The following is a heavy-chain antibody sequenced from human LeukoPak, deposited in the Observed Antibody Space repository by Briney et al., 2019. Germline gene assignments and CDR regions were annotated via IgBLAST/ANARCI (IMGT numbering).Heavy chain of an antibody. CDR2: IYYSGST. CDR3: ARGVGIFDY. J-gene: IGHJ4*02. Sequence: SETLSLTCIVSGGSISSYYWSWIRQPPGKGLEWIGSIYYSGSTYYNPSLKSRVTISVDTSKNQFSLKLSSVTAADTAVYYCARGVGIFDYWGQGTLVTVSS. V-gene: IGHV4-59*05. CDR1: GGSISSYY. D-gene: IGHD1-26*01.